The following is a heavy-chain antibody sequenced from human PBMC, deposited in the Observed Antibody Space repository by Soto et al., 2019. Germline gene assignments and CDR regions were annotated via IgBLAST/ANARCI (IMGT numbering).Heavy chain of an antibody. Sequence: EVQLVESGGGLVKPGGSLRLSCAASGFTFSSYSMNWVRQAPGKGLEWVSSISSSSSYIYYADSVKGRFTISRDNAKNSLYLQMNSLRAEDTAVYYCARDPLGRRGSSTDYWGQGTLVTVSS. CDR3: ARDPLGRRGSSTDY. J-gene: IGHJ4*02. V-gene: IGHV3-21*01. CDR1: GFTFSSYS. D-gene: IGHD1-26*01. CDR2: ISSSSSYI.